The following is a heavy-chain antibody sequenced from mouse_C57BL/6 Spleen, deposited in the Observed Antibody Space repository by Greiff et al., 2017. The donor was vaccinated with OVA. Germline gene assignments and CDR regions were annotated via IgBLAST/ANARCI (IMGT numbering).Heavy chain of an antibody. J-gene: IGHJ4*01. V-gene: IGHV1-55*01. CDR3: ARKRDDYDEYYAMDY. D-gene: IGHD2-4*01. Sequence: QVQLQQPGAELVKPGASVKMSCKASGYTFPSYWITWVKQRPGQGLEWIGDIYPGSGSTNYNEKFKSKATLTVDTSSSTAYMQLSSLTSEDSAVYYCARKRDDYDEYYAMDYWGQGTSVTVSS. CDR1: GYTFPSYW. CDR2: IYPGSGST.